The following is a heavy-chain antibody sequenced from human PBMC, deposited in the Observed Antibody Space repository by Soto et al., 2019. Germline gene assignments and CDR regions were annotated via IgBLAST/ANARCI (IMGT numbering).Heavy chain of an antibody. D-gene: IGHD6-6*01. Sequence: GPSVKVSCKASGFSFTGYYIHWLRQAPGQGLEWMGWINAHSGGTEYAQKFQGRVTLTRDTSIATAYLTLTSLTSDDTALYYCAKDLTRQLAYWSDPWGQGTQVTVSS. CDR1: GFSFTGYY. J-gene: IGHJ5*02. V-gene: IGHV1-2*02. CDR3: AKDLTRQLAYWSDP. CDR2: INAHSGGT.